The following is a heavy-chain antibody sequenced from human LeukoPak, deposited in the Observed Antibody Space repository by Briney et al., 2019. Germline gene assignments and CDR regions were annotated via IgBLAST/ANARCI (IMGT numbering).Heavy chain of an antibody. V-gene: IGHV3-11*01. CDR2: ISSSGSTI. Sequence: PGGSLRLSCAASGFTFSDYYMSWIRQAPGKGLEWVSYISSSGSTIYYADSVKGRFTISRDNSKNTLYLEMNSLRAEDTALYYCAKMKGHPLPKYYMDVWGQGTTVTVSS. D-gene: IGHD1-26*01. CDR3: AKMKGHPLPKYYMDV. J-gene: IGHJ6*01. CDR1: GFTFSDYY.